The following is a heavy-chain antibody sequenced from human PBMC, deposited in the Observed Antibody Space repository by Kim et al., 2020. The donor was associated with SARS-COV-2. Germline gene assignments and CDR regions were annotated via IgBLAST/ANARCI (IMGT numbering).Heavy chain of an antibody. Sequence: GGSLRLSCAASGFTFSSYGMHWVRQAPGKGLEWVAVISYDGSNKYYADSVKGRFTISRDNSKNTLYLQMNSLRAEDTAVYYCAKDPGYYYYGMDVWGQGTTVTVSS. J-gene: IGHJ6*02. D-gene: IGHD3-10*01. V-gene: IGHV3-30*18. CDR2: ISYDGSNK. CDR3: AKDPGYYYYGMDV. CDR1: GFTFSSYG.